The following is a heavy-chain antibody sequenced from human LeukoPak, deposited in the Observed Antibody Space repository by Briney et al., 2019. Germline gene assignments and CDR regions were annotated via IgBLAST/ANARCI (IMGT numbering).Heavy chain of an antibody. CDR1: GGPFSGYF. CDR2: IHNSGST. V-gene: IGHV4-34*01. CDR3: ARRYYYNLGSFPFDF. Sequence: SETLSLTCAVSGGPFSGYFWSGIRQSSGKGLEWIGEIHNSGSTNYNPSLNRRVNISEDTSKNQFYLNLSSVTAADTAVYYCARRYYYNLGSFPFDFWGQGTLVTVSS. J-gene: IGHJ4*02. D-gene: IGHD3-10*01.